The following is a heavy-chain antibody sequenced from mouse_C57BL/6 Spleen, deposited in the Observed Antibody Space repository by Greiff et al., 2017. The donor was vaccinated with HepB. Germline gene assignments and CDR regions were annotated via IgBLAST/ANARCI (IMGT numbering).Heavy chain of an antibody. V-gene: IGHV1-64*01. D-gene: IGHD2-5*01. CDR1: GYTFTSYW. Sequence: VQLQQPGAELVKPGASVKLSCKASGYTFTSYWMHWVKQRPGQGLEWIGMIHPNSGSTNYNEKFKSKATLTVDKSSSTAYMQLSSLTSEDSAVYYCARPSNLAWLAYWGQGTLVTVSA. CDR3: ARPSNLAWLAY. CDR2: IHPNSGST. J-gene: IGHJ3*01.